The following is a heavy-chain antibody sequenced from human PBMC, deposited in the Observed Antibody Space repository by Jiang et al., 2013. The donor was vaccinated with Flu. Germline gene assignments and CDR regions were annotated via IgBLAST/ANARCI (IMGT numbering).Heavy chain of an antibody. D-gene: IGHD3-10*01. J-gene: IGHJ4*02. V-gene: IGHV3-53*04. Sequence: SVIYSGGSTYYADSVKGRFTISRHNSKNTLYLQMNSLRAEDTAVYYCAXGGGITMVRGAYLDYWGQGTLVTVSS. CDR2: IYSGGST. CDR3: AXGGGITMVRGAYLDY.